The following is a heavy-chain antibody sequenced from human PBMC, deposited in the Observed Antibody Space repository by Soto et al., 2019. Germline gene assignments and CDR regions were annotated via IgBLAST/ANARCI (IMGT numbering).Heavy chain of an antibody. V-gene: IGHV1-24*01. CDR1: GYTLTELS. CDR3: ATGPFAEAPEHFDWLLFPGLRFDY. D-gene: IGHD3-9*01. J-gene: IGHJ4*02. CDR2: FDPEDGET. Sequence: QVQLVQSGAEVKKPGASVKVSCKVSGYTLTELSMHWVRQSPGKGLEWMGGFDPEDGETIYAQKLQGRVTMTEDTSTDTPYMELRGLRSKDTAVYYFATGPFAEAPEHFDWLLFPGLRFDYWGQGALVTVSS.